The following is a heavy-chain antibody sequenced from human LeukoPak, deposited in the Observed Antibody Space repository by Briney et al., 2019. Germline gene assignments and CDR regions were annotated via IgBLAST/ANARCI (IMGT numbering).Heavy chain of an antibody. J-gene: IGHJ4*02. CDR1: GYTFSGYY. CDR3: ARAPQQQLVLFEYYFDY. CDR2: INPNSGGT. Sequence: ASVKVSCKTSGYTFSGYYMHWVRQAPGQGLEWMGWINPNSGGTNYVQKFQGRVTMTRDTSLSTAYMELSRLRSDDTAVYYCARAPQQQLVLFEYYFDYWGQGTLVTVSS. V-gene: IGHV1-2*02. D-gene: IGHD6-13*01.